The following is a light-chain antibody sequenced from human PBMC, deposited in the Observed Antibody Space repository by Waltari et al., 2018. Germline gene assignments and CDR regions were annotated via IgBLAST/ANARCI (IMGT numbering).Light chain of an antibody. CDR3: QKSSSTPPWT. CDR1: QSISIY. V-gene: IGKV1-39*01. CDR2: AAS. Sequence: DIQMTQSPSSLSASVGDRVTITCRASQSISIYLNWYQQKPGKAPKLLIYAASSLQSGVPSRVSGSGSGTDFTLTISSLQPEDFATYYCQKSSSTPPWTFGQGTKVEIK. J-gene: IGKJ1*01.